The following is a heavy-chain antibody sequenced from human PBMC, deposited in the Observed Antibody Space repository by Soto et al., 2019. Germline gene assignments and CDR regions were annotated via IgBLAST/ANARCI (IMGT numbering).Heavy chain of an antibody. J-gene: IGHJ3*02. Sequence: QVQLVQSGAEVKKPGASVRVSCKTSGYTFINYGITWVRQAPGQGLEWMGWLSAYNGDTSSSEKLQDGFTMTTDTSTNTVYMDLRSLRSDDTAVYYCARWSAIVGGAEALDIWGQGTMVIVSS. D-gene: IGHD1-26*01. CDR2: LSAYNGDT. V-gene: IGHV1-18*01. CDR1: GYTFINYG. CDR3: ARWSAIVGGAEALDI.